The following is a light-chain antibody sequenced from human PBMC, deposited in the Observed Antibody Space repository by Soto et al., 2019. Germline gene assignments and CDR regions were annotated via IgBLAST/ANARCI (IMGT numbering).Light chain of an antibody. Sequence: QSALTQPASMSGSPGQSITISCTGTSSDVGGYDYVSWYQQHPGKAPKLMIYEVTNRPSGVSNRFSGSKSGNTAALTISGLQAEDEADYYCSSYTSISTSVLFGGGTKVTVL. CDR3: SSYTSISTSVL. CDR1: SSDVGGYDY. V-gene: IGLV2-14*01. J-gene: IGLJ2*01. CDR2: EVT.